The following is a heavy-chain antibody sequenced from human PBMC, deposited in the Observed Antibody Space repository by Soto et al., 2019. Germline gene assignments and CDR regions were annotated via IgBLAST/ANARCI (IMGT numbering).Heavy chain of an antibody. V-gene: IGHV3-15*07. CDR3: TTARQLLSLVGFY. D-gene: IGHD2-2*01. Sequence: GGSLRLSCAASGFTFSNAWMNWVRQAPGKGLEWVGRIKSKTDGGTTDYAAPVKGRFTISRDDSKNTLYLQMNSLKTEDTAVYYGTTARQLLSLVGFYWGQGTLVTVSS. CDR2: IKSKTDGGTT. CDR1: GFTFSNAW. J-gene: IGHJ4*02.